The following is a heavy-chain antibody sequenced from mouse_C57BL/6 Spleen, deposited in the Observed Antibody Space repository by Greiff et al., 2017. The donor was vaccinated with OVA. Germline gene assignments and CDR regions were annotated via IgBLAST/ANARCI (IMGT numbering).Heavy chain of an antibody. Sequence: EVHLVESGGGLVQPGGSLSLSCAASGFTFTDYYMSWVRQPPGQALEWLGFIRHKANGYTTEYSSSVKGRFTISRDNSQSILYLQMNALRAEDSATYYCARNYEGPFWYFEVWGTGTTVTVSS. D-gene: IGHD2-4*01. J-gene: IGHJ1*03. CDR1: GFTFTDYY. V-gene: IGHV7-3*01. CDR3: ARNYEGPFWYFEV. CDR2: IRHKANGYTT.